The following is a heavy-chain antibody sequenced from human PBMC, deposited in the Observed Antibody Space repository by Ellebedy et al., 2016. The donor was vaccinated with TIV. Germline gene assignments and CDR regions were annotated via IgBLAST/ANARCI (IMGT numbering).Heavy chain of an antibody. CDR1: GGSFSGYC. D-gene: IGHD3-9*01. Sequence: MPGGSLRLSCAVYGGSFSGYCWSWIRRPPGKGLEWIGEINNSGRTNYNPSLKSRVTISVDTSKNQFSLRLSSVTAADTAVYYCARCHYDILTGLPSGMDVWGQGTTVTVSS. CDR2: INNSGRT. V-gene: IGHV4-34*01. CDR3: ARCHYDILTGLPSGMDV. J-gene: IGHJ6*02.